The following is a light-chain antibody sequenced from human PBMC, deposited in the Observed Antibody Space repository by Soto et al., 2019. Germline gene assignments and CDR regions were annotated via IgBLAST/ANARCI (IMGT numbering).Light chain of an antibody. CDR1: QSVSSN. Sequence: EIVMTQSPANLSVSPGERATLSCRASQSVSSNLAWYQQKPGQAPRLLIYGASTRATGIPARFSGSGSGTEVTHTISSLQSEDFAVYSCQQYNNWPPLYTFGQGTKLEIK. J-gene: IGKJ2*01. CDR2: GAS. V-gene: IGKV3-15*01. CDR3: QQYNNWPPLYT.